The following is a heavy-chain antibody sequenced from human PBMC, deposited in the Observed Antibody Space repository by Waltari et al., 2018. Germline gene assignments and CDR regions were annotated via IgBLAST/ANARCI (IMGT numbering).Heavy chain of an antibody. CDR1: VFTFSDHY. Sequence: EVQLVESGGGLVQHGGSLRLSCAASVFTFSDHYMYWVRQAPGKGLEWVARIRNKANFYSTEYVPSVKGRFTISRDDSKSSLYLQMNSLKSEDTAVYYCVRIRLGPTTRIFDSWGQGTLVTVSS. V-gene: IGHV3-72*01. D-gene: IGHD1-26*01. CDR2: IRNKANFYST. J-gene: IGHJ4*02. CDR3: VRIRLGPTTRIFDS.